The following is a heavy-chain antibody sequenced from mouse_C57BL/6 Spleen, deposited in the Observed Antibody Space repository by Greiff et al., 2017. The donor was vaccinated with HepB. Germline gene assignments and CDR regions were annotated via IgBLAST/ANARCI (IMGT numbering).Heavy chain of an antibody. J-gene: IGHJ2*01. CDR1: GYTFTSYW. V-gene: IGHV1-69*01. D-gene: IGHD2-2*01. CDR3: ARVYGYDGNDFDY. CDR2: IDPSDSYT. Sequence: QVQLQQPGAELVMPGASVKLSCKASGYTFTSYWMHWVKQRPGQGLEWIGEIDPSDSYTNYNQKFKGKSTLTVDKSSSTAYMQLSSLTSEDSAVYYCARVYGYDGNDFDYWGQGTTLTVSS.